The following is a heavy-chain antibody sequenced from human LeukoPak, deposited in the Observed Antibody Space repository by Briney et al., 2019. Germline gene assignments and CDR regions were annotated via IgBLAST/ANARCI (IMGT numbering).Heavy chain of an antibody. V-gene: IGHV1-18*01. Sequence: GASVKVSCKASGYTFTTYGISWVRQAPGQGLEWMGWISPYNGNTKYAQELQGRVTMTTDTSTSTAYMALRSLRSDDTAIYYCAREPGRDYGDFVHWFDPWGQGTLVTVSS. D-gene: IGHD4-17*01. CDR1: GYTFTTYG. CDR3: AREPGRDYGDFVHWFDP. CDR2: ISPYNGNT. J-gene: IGHJ5*02.